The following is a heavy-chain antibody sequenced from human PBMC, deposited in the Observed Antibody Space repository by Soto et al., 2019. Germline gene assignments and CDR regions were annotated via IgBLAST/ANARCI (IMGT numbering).Heavy chain of an antibody. V-gene: IGHV1-69*13. D-gene: IGHD4-17*01. J-gene: IGHJ6*02. CDR3: AAFVNTVVTPSYYYYGMDV. CDR1: GGTFSSYA. Sequence: ASVKVSCKASGGTFSSYAISWVRQAPGQGLEWMGGIIPIFGTANYAQKFQGRVTITADESTSTAYMELSSLRSEDTAVYYCAAFVNTVVTPSYYYYGMDVWGQGTTVTVSS. CDR2: IIPIFGTA.